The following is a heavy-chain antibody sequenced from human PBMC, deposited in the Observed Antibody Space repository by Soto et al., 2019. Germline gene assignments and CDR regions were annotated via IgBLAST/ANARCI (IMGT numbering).Heavy chain of an antibody. V-gene: IGHV3-23*04. D-gene: IGHD5-12*01. CDR2: ISGGSDRT. CDR1: GFTIRNYA. J-gene: IGHJ3*01. Sequence: EVQVVESGGDLVQPGGSLRLSCAASGFTIRNYAMSWVRQAPGKALEWVSGISGGSDRTYYADSGKGRFTIFKDNSKNTLYLQMSSLRVEDTAVYHCEGSWTWGQGTMVTVSS. CDR3: EGSWT.